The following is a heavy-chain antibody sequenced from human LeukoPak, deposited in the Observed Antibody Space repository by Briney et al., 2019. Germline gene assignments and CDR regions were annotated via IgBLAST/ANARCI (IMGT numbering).Heavy chain of an antibody. CDR2: ISSSAGRT. J-gene: IGHJ4*02. CDR3: AKDFHGPFDY. Sequence: GRSLRLSCAASGFTFSNYAMGWVPQAPGKGLQWVSLISSSAGRTYYVDSVKGRFTVSSDNSKNMMYLQMNCLRAEDSAVYYCAKDFHGPFDYWGQGTLVTVSS. V-gene: IGHV3-23*01. CDR1: GFTFSNYA.